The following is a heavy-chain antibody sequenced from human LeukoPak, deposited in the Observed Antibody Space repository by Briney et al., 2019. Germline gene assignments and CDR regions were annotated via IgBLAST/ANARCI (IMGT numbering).Heavy chain of an antibody. J-gene: IGHJ6*04. D-gene: IGHD4-17*01. CDR1: GGSISSYY. CDR3: VRESVGSVDPRGYSTTVSQDV. V-gene: IGHV4-59*01. Sequence: SETLSLTCTVSGGSISSYYWSWIRQPPGKGLEWIGDIYYSGYTNYNPSLKSRVTISVDTSKNQFSLKLRSVTAADTAVYYCVRESVGSVDPRGYSTTVSQDVWGKGTTVTISS. CDR2: IYYSGYT.